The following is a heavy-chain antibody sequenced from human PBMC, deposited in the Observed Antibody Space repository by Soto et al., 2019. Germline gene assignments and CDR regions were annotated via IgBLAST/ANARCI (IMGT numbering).Heavy chain of an antibody. V-gene: IGHV3-30*18. CDR3: AKSIAAAGGFDY. D-gene: IGHD6-13*01. CDR2: ISYDGSNK. CDR1: GFTFSSYG. J-gene: IGHJ4*02. Sequence: VQLVESGGGVVQPGRSLRLSCAASGFTFSSYGMHWVRQAPGKGLEWVAVISYDGSNKYYADSVKGRFTISRDNSKNTLYLQMNSLRAEDTAVYYCAKSIAAAGGFDYWGQGTLVTVSS.